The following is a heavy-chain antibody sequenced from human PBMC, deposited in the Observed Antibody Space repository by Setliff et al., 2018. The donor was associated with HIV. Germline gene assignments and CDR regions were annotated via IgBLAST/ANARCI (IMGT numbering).Heavy chain of an antibody. J-gene: IGHJ6*02. Sequence: ASVKVSCKASGYTFTNYYMHWVRQAPGQGLEWMGIINPSGGSTSYAQKFQGRVTMTRDTSTSTVYMELSSLRSEDTAVYYCARDLGYSSSWSRDYYGMDVWGQGTTVTVSS. CDR3: ARDLGYSSSWSRDYYGMDV. CDR2: INPSGGST. CDR1: GYTFTNYY. V-gene: IGHV1-46*01. D-gene: IGHD6-13*01.